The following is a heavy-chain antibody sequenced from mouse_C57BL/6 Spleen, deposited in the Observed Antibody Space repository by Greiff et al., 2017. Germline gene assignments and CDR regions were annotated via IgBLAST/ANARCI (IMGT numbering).Heavy chain of an antibody. V-gene: IGHV1-72*01. CDR3: ARYSNYGDGFAY. CDR2: IGPNSGGT. J-gene: IGHJ3*01. D-gene: IGHD2-5*01. Sequence: VQLQQPGAELVKPGASVKLSCKASGYTFTSYWMHWVKQRPGRGLEWIGRIGPNSGGTKYNEKFKRKATLTVDKPSSTAYMQLSSLTSEDSAVYYCARYSNYGDGFAYWGQGTLVTVSA. CDR1: GYTFTSYW.